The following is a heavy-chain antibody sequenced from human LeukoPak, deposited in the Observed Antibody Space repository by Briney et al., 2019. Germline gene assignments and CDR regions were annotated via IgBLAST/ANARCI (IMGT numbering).Heavy chain of an antibody. CDR3: ARDRAPYCSGGSCDFDP. J-gene: IGHJ5*02. CDR1: GYTFTSYY. Sequence: ASVKVSCKASGYTFTSYYMHWVRQAPGQGLEWMGIINPSGGSTSYAQKFQGRVTMTRDTSTSTVYMELSRLRSDDTAVYYCARDRAPYCSGGSCDFDPWGQGTLVTVSS. D-gene: IGHD2-15*01. CDR2: INPSGGST. V-gene: IGHV1-46*01.